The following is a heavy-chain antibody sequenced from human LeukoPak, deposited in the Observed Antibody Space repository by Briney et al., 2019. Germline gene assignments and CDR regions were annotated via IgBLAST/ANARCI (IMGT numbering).Heavy chain of an antibody. J-gene: IGHJ4*02. V-gene: IGHV3-23*01. CDR3: ARDSYSSGWYGWVDY. CDR1: GFTFSRYA. Sequence: GGSLRLSCAASGFTFSRYAMTWVRQAPGKGLEWVSGITSTAGATYYADSVKGRFTISRDNSKNTLSLQMNSLRAEDTAEYYCARDSYSSGWYGWVDYWGQGTLVTVSS. CDR2: ITSTAGAT. D-gene: IGHD6-19*01.